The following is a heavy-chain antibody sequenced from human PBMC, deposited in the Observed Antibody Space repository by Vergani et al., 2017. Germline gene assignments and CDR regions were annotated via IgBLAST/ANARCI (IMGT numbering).Heavy chain of an antibody. J-gene: IGHJ6*02. D-gene: IGHD6-13*01. CDR1: GYTFTSYW. V-gene: IGHV5-51*01. CDR3: ARHDGGGGAXLAAGTGPKLGMDV. CDR2: IYPGDSDT. Sequence: VQLVQSGAEVKEPGESLKISCKVSGYTFTSYWIGWVRQMPGKGLEWMGIIYPGDSDTRYSPSFQGQVTISADKSISTAYLQWSSLKASDTAMYYCARHDGGGGAXLAAGTGPKLGMDVWGQGP.